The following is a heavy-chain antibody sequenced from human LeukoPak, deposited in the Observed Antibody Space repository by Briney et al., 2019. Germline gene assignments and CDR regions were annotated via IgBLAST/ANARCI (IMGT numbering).Heavy chain of an antibody. CDR3: AKDSTIFGAKTHFDY. CDR1: EFTLCKYA. V-gene: IGHV3-23*01. J-gene: IGHJ4*02. CDR2: IVGSGLTT. D-gene: IGHD3-3*01. Sequence: GGSPRPSRAGAEFTLCKYAMSWVRPAPGKGRGGVSGIVGSGLTTYYADSVKGRFTISRDKSKNTLYLQMSSLRAEDTAVYYCAKDSTIFGAKTHFDYWGQGTLVTVSS.